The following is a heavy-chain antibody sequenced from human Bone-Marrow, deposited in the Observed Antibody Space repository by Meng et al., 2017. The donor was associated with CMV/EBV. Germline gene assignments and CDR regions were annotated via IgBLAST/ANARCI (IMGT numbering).Heavy chain of an antibody. D-gene: IGHD3-3*01. V-gene: IGHV3-13*01. CDR3: ARGGPLYDFWSGYYYGMDV. Sequence: SLKISCAASGFTFSSYDMHWVRQATGKGLEWVSAIGTAGDTYYPGSVKGRFTISRENAKNSLYLQMNSLRAGDTAVYYCARGGPLYDFWSGYYYGMDVWGQGTTVTVSS. J-gene: IGHJ6*02. CDR2: IGTAGDT. CDR1: GFTFSSYD.